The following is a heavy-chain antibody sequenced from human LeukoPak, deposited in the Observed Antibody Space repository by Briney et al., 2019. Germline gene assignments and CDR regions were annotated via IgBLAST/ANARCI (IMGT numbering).Heavy chain of an antibody. CDR2: ISSSSSYI. Sequence: GGSLRLSCAASGFTFSSYSMNWVRQAPGKGLEWVSSISSSSSYIYYADSVKGRFTISRDNAKNSLYLQMNSLRAEDTAVYYCAKDGLRWGYSSGWYYFDYWGQGTLVTVSS. D-gene: IGHD6-19*01. V-gene: IGHV3-21*04. CDR1: GFTFSSYS. J-gene: IGHJ4*02. CDR3: AKDGLRWGYSSGWYYFDY.